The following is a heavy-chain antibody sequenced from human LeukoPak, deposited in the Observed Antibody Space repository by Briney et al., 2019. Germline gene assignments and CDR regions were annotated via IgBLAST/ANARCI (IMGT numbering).Heavy chain of an antibody. V-gene: IGHV3-30*02. D-gene: IGHD5-18*01. CDR1: GFTFSSYG. Sequence: PGGSLRLSCAASGFTFSSYGMHWVRQAPGRGLEWVAFIRNDGSNKYYADSVKGRFTVSRDNSKNTLYLQMNSLRAEDTAVYYCAGIHLWYALDYWGQGTLVTVST. CDR2: IRNDGSNK. J-gene: IGHJ4*02. CDR3: AGIHLWYALDY.